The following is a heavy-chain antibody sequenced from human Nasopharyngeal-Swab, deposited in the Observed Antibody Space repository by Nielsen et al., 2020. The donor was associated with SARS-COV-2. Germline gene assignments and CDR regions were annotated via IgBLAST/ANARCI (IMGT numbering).Heavy chain of an antibody. Sequence: GESLKISCAASGFTFSSYWMSWVRQAPGKGLEWVANIKQDGSEKYYVDSVKGRFTISRDNAKNSLYLQMNSLRAEDTAVYYCARNYDYVWGSYRPFDYWGQGTLVTVSS. J-gene: IGHJ4*02. CDR3: ARNYDYVWGSYRPFDY. D-gene: IGHD3-16*02. CDR2: IKQDGSEK. V-gene: IGHV3-7*01. CDR1: GFTFSSYW.